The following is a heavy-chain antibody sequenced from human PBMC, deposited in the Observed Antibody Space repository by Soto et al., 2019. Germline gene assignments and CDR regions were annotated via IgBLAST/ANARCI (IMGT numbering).Heavy chain of an antibody. CDR3: AKDKWDDVVVTAIASPPDY. D-gene: IGHD2-21*02. V-gene: IGHV3-23*01. Sequence: PGGSLRLSCAASGFTFSSYAMSWVRQAPGKGLEWVSAISGSGGSTYYADSVKGRFTISRDNSKNTLYLQMNSLRAEDTAVYYCAKDKWDDVVVTAIASPPDYWGQGTLVTVSS. CDR1: GFTFSSYA. CDR2: ISGSGGST. J-gene: IGHJ4*02.